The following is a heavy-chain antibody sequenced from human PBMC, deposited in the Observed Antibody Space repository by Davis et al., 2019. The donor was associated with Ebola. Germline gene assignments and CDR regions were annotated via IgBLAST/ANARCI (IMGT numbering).Heavy chain of an antibody. Sequence: AASVKVSCKASGGTFSSYAISWVRQAPGQGLEWMGGIIPIFGTANYAQKFQGRVTMTRDTPTSTVYMELSSLRSEDTAVYYCARAVELYDSSGYAYFDFWGQGTLVTVSS. D-gene: IGHD3-22*01. CDR2: IIPIFGTA. J-gene: IGHJ4*02. CDR3: ARAVELYDSSGYAYFDF. V-gene: IGHV1-69*05. CDR1: GGTFSSYA.